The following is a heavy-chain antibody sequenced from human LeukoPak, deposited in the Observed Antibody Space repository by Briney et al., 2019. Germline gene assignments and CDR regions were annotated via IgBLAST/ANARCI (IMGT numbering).Heavy chain of an antibody. Sequence: GGSLRLSCAASGFTFSSYSMHWVRQAPGKGLEWVAVISHDGSNKYNADSVKGRFTISRDNSKNTLYLQLNSLRAEDTAVYYCAKTGGPWDWGQGTLVTVSS. V-gene: IGHV3-30-3*02. CDR2: ISHDGSNK. D-gene: IGHD7-27*01. CDR1: GFTFSSYS. CDR3: AKTGGPWD. J-gene: IGHJ4*02.